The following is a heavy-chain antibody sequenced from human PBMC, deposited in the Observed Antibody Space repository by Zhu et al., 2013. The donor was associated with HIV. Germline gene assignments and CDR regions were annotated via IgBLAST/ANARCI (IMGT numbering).Heavy chain of an antibody. CDR3: ARMDKGSCTETTCPDWFDP. V-gene: IGHV1-8*03. D-gene: IGHD2-8*02. J-gene: IGHJ5*02. CDR2: MNPNSGNT. Sequence: QVQLVQSGAEVKKPGSSVKVSCKASGGTFTSYDINWVRQATGQGLEWMGWMNPNSGNTGYAQKFQGRVTITRNTSISTAYMELSSLRSEDTAVYYCARMDKGSCTETTCPDWFDPWGQGTLVTVSS. CDR1: GGTFTSYD.